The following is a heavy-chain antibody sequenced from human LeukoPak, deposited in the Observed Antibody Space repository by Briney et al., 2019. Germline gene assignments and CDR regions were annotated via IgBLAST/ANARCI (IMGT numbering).Heavy chain of an antibody. CDR2: ISAYNGNT. V-gene: IGHV1-18*01. Sequence: ASVKVSCKASGYTFTSYGISWVRQAPGQGLEWMGWISAYNGNTNYAQKLQGRVTMTTDASTSTAYMELRSLRSDDTAVYCCAVWFGETKPYYYYYMGVWGKGTTVTVSS. CDR3: AVWFGETKPYYYYYMGV. D-gene: IGHD3-10*01. J-gene: IGHJ6*03. CDR1: GYTFTSYG.